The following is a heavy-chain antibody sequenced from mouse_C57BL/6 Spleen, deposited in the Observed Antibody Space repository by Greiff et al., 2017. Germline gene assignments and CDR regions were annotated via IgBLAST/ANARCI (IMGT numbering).Heavy chain of an antibody. CDR1: GYTFTDYY. CDR3: ARERVLRSNWYFDV. J-gene: IGHJ1*03. V-gene: IGHV1-19*01. CDR2: INPYNGGT. D-gene: IGHD1-1*01. Sequence: EVMLVESGPVLVKPGASVKMSCKASGYTFTDYYMNWVKQSHGKSLEWLGVINPYNGGTSYNQKFKGKATLTVDKSSSTAYMELNSLTSEDSAVYYCARERVLRSNWYFDVWGTGTTVTVSS.